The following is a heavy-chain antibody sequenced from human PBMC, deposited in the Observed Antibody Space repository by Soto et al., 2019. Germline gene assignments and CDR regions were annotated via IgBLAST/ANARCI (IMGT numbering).Heavy chain of an antibody. D-gene: IGHD2-15*01. CDR3: ARAYSDAFDI. Sequence: PVGSLRLSCAASGFTFSDYYMTWIRQAPGKGLEWVSYISSSGTGIYYPDSVKGRFTISRDNAKNSLYLQMSNLRAEDTAVYFCARAYSDAFDIWGQGTLVTVSS. CDR2: ISSSGTGI. V-gene: IGHV3-11*01. CDR1: GFTFSDYY. J-gene: IGHJ3*02.